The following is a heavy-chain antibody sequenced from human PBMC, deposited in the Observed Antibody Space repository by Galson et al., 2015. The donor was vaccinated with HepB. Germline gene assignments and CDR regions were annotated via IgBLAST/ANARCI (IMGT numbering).Heavy chain of an antibody. CDR3: ARDMLAVSTDYYSGMDV. V-gene: IGHV1-18*01. CDR2: ISVYNGDT. D-gene: IGHD5/OR15-5a*01. J-gene: IGHJ6*02. CDR1: GYMFRKSA. Sequence: SVKVSCKASGYMFRKSAITWVRQAPGQGLEWLGWISVYNGDTNYAPKFQGRVTMTTDTSTDSAYMEVRRLRSDDTAVYYCARDMLAVSTDYYSGMDVWGQGTTIIVSS.